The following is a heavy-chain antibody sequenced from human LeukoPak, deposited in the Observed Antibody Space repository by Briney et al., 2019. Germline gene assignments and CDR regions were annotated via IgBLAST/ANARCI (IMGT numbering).Heavy chain of an antibody. Sequence: GASVKVSCKASGYTFTSYDINWVRQATGQGLEWMGWMNPNSGNTGYAQKFQGRVTITRNTSISTAYMELSSLRSEDTAVYYCARGGYDILTGYQFYFDYWGQGTLVTVSS. D-gene: IGHD3-9*01. CDR1: GYTFTSYD. CDR3: ARGGYDILTGYQFYFDY. J-gene: IGHJ4*02. CDR2: MNPNSGNT. V-gene: IGHV1-8*03.